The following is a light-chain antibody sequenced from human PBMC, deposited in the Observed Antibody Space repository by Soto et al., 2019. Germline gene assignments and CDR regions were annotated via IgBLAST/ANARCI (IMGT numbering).Light chain of an antibody. V-gene: IGLV2-14*01. J-gene: IGLJ1*01. CDR3: SSYTSSTNYV. CDR2: EVS. CDR1: SSDVGAYNF. Sequence: QSALTQPASVPGSPGQSVTISCTGTSSDVGAYNFVSWYQQHPGKAPKLIIYEVSNRPSGVSDRFSASKSGNTASLTISGLQAEDEADYYCSSYTSSTNYVFGTGTKVTVL.